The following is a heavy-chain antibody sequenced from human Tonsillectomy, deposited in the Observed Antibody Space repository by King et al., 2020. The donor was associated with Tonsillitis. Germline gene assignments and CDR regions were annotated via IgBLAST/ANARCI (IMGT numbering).Heavy chain of an antibody. CDR2: VSHSGST. CDR3: ARGKYDVWSGYPDYFDY. Sequence: VQLQQWGAGLLKPSETLSLTCAVYGGSFNDYYWSWIRQPPGKGLEWIGEVSHSGSTNYNPSLKSRVTISIDTSKNQSPLKLTSVTAADTAVYYCARGKYDVWSGYPDYFDYWGRGTLVTVSS. J-gene: IGHJ4*01. D-gene: IGHD3-3*01. CDR1: GGSFNDYY. V-gene: IGHV4-34*01.